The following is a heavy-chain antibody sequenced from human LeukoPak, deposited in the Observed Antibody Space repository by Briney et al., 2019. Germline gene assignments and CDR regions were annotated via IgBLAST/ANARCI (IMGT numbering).Heavy chain of an antibody. CDR3: ARGGPGWDSSSWYNY. CDR2: ISAYNGNR. D-gene: IGHD6-13*01. Sequence: AASVTVSFTTSGYTFTSYGIIWVRQAPGQGLEWMGWISAYNGNRNYAQKLQGRVTMTTDTSTSTAYMELRSLRSDDTAVYYCARGGPGWDSSSWYNYWGQGTLVTVSS. J-gene: IGHJ4*02. V-gene: IGHV1-18*01. CDR1: GYTFTSYG.